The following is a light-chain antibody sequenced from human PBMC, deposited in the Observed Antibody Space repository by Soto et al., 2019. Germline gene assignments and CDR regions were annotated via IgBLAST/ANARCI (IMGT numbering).Light chain of an antibody. V-gene: IGKV3-11*01. CDR2: DAS. CDR1: PSVSNS. Sequence: ESVLTQSPATLSLSPGERATLSCRASPSVSNSLAWYQHKPGQAPRLLIYDASNRATGVPTRFSGSGSGTDFTLTISSLEPEDFAVYFCQQYDDWLRLTFGGGTKVDIK. J-gene: IGKJ4*01. CDR3: QQYDDWLRLT.